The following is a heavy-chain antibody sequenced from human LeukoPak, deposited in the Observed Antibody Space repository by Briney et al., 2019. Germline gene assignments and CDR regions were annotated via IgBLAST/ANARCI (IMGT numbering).Heavy chain of an antibody. CDR1: GFTFSSYG. Sequence: GGSLRLSCAASGFTFSSYGMHWVRQAPGKGLEWVSSISSSSGFIYYADSVKGRFTISRDDAKNSLYLQMNSLRAEDTAVYYCARGGIQLWSDYWGQGTLVTVSS. CDR3: ARGGIQLWSDY. J-gene: IGHJ4*02. CDR2: ISSSSGFI. D-gene: IGHD5-18*01. V-gene: IGHV3-21*01.